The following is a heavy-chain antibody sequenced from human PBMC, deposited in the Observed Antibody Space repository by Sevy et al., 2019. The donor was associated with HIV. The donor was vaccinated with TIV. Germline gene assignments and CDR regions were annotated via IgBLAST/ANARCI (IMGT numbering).Heavy chain of an antibody. Sequence: GGSLRLSCAASGFTFSTYTMSWVRQAPGKGLEWVSGISGSGGSTYDADSVKGRFTISRDKSKNTVFLQMNSLRVEDTAVYYGAKGDRTFYGIDVWGHGTTVTVSS. CDR3: AKGDRTFYGIDV. V-gene: IGHV3-23*01. CDR1: GFTFSTYT. J-gene: IGHJ6*02. CDR2: ISGSGGST.